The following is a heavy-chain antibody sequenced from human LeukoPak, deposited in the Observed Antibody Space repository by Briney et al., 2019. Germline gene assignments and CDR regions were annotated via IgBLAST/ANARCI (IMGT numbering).Heavy chain of an antibody. D-gene: IGHD3-3*01. J-gene: IGHJ4*02. CDR3: ANSGDFWPRDFDH. V-gene: IGHV3-30*18. CDR2: ISYDGSNK. Sequence: PGGSLRLSCAASGFTFSSYGMHWVRQAPGKGLEWVAVISYDGSNKYYADSVKGRLTISRDNSKNTLYLQMNSLRAEDTAVYYCANSGDFWPRDFDHWGQRTLVTVST. CDR1: GFTFSSYG.